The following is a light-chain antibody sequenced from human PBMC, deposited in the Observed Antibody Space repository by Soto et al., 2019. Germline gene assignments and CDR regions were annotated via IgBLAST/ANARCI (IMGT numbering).Light chain of an antibody. V-gene: IGKV1-5*03. CDR1: QTISSW. Sequence: DIQMTQSPSSLSASVGDSVTITCRASQTISSWLAWYQQKPGKAPKLLIYKASTLKSGVPSRFSGSGSGTEFTLTISSLQPDDFATYYCQQYYSSWTFGQGTKVDNK. CDR3: QQYYSSWT. CDR2: KAS. J-gene: IGKJ1*01.